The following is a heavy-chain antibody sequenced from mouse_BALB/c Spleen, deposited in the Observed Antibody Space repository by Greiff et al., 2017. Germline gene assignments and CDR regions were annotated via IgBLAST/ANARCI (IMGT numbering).Heavy chain of an antibody. V-gene: IGHV3-8*02. J-gene: IGHJ2*01. Sequence: EVMLVESGPSLVKPSQTLSLTCSVTGDSITSGYWNWIRKFPGNKLEYMGYISYSGSTYYNPSLKSRISITRDTSKNQYYLQLNSVTTEDTATYYCASGIYDGYYMGFDYWGQGTTLTVSS. CDR3: ASGIYDGYYMGFDY. D-gene: IGHD2-3*01. CDR2: ISYSGST. CDR1: GDSITSGY.